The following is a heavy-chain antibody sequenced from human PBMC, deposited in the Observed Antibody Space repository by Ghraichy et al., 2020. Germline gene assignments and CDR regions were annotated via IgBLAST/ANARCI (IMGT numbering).Heavy chain of an antibody. D-gene: IGHD6-19*01. CDR2: KSYSGST. CDR3: ARNSGWYRHDL. CDR1: GVSINSDY. J-gene: IGHJ2*01. Sequence: SETLSLTCTVSGVSINSDYWSWIRQPPGKGLEWIGYKSYSGSTNYNPSLKSRVTISVDSNQFSLNLGSVTAADTAVYYCARNSGWYRHDLWGRGTLVTVS. V-gene: IGHV4-59*08.